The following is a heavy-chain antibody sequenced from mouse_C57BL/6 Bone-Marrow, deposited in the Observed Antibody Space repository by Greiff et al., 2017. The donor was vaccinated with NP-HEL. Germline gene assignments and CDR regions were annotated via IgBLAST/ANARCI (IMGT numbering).Heavy chain of an antibody. Sequence: EVKLVESGGGLVKPGGSLKLSCAASGFTFSDYGMHWVRQAPEKGLEWVAYISSGSSTIYYADTVKGRFTISRDNAKNTLFLQMTSLRSEDTAMYYCARPGILDFFIPGAWFAYWGQGTLVTVSA. CDR1: GFTFSDYG. CDR2: ISSGSSTI. V-gene: IGHV5-17*01. CDR3: ARPGILDFFIPGAWFAY. D-gene: IGHD1-2*01. J-gene: IGHJ3*01.